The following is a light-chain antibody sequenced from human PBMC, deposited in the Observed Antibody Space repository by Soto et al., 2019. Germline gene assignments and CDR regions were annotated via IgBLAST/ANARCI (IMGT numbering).Light chain of an antibody. Sequence: SYELTQPPSVSVAPGKTARITCGGSNIGGKSVHWYQQKPGQAPVLVMCYDVDRPSGIPERFSGSNSGNTATLTISRVEAGDEADYYCQVWDSSSDHWVFGGGTKLTVL. CDR3: QVWDSSSDHWV. CDR2: YDV. J-gene: IGLJ3*02. V-gene: IGLV3-21*04. CDR1: NIGGKS.